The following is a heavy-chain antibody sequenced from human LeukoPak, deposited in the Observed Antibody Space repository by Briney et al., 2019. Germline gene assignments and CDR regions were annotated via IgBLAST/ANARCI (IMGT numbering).Heavy chain of an antibody. CDR3: ARGRSRWLVMD. J-gene: IGHJ4*02. D-gene: IGHD6-19*01. Sequence: ASVTVSCKASGYTFTSYYMHWVRQAPAQGLEWMGIINPSGGSTSYEQKFPGRVTMTIDTYTTTVYLELNSIRPKDTAVYYCARGRSRWLVMDWGQGTLVTVSS. CDR1: GYTFTSYY. V-gene: IGHV1-46*01. CDR2: INPSGGST.